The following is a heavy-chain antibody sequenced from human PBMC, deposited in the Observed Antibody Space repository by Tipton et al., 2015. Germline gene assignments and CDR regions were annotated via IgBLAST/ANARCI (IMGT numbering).Heavy chain of an antibody. D-gene: IGHD2/OR15-2a*01. Sequence: LRLSCAVYGGSFSGYYWSWIRQPPGEGLEWIGEINESGSTNYNSSLKSRVTISLDTSKNQFSLKLSSVTAADTAVYYCARDFTPYDYYALDVWGQGTTVTVSS. J-gene: IGHJ6*02. CDR1: GGSFSGYY. CDR2: INESGST. CDR3: ARDFTPYDYYALDV. V-gene: IGHV4-34*01.